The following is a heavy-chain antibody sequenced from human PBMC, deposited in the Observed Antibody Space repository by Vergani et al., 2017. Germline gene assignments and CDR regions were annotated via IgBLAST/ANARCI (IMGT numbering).Heavy chain of an antibody. V-gene: IGHV6-1*01. CDR1: GDSVSSNSAA. CDR2: PYYRSKWYN. Sequence: QVQLQQSGPGLVKPSQTLSLTCAISGDSVSSNSAAWNWIRQSPSRGLEWLGRPYYRSKWYNDYAVSVKSRITINPDTSKNQFSLQLNSVTPEDTAVYYCAREFFXFWSGYQYYYYYYYMDVWGKGTTVTVSS. CDR3: AREFFXFWSGYQYYYYYYYMDV. J-gene: IGHJ6*03. D-gene: IGHD3-3*01.